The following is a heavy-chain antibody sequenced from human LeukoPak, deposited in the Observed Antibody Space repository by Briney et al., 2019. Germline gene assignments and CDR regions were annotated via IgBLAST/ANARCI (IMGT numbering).Heavy chain of an antibody. V-gene: IGHV1-69*04. CDR3: AREIFGIVGATPWFDP. D-gene: IGHD1-26*01. Sequence: SVKVSCKASGGTFSSYAISWVRQAPGQGLEWMGRIIPILGIANYAQKFQGRVTITADKSTSTAYMELSSLRSEDTAVYYCAREIFGIVGATPWFDPWGQGTLVTVSS. CDR1: GGTFSSYA. J-gene: IGHJ5*02. CDR2: IIPILGIA.